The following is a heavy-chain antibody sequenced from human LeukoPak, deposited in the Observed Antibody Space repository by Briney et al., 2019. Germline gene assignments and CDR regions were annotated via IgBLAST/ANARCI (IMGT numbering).Heavy chain of an antibody. Sequence: GGSLRLSCAASGFTFSSYGMSWIRQAPGKGLEWVSYISSSGSTIYYADSVKGRLTISRDNAKNSLYLQMNSLRAEDTAVYYCARVAVAGTKYNWFDPWGQGTLVTVSS. CDR3: ARVAVAGTKYNWFDP. CDR2: ISSSGSTI. J-gene: IGHJ5*02. D-gene: IGHD6-19*01. V-gene: IGHV3-11*01. CDR1: GFTFSSYG.